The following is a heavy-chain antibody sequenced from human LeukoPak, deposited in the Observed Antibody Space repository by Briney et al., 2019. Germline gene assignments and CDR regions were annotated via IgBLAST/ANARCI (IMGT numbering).Heavy chain of an antibody. D-gene: IGHD6-13*01. CDR1: GFTFSQHY. Sequence: GGSLRLSCAASGFTFSQHYMSWVRQAPGKGLEWVANLDPDGSERKYVDSVKGRFTISRDNAKNSVYLQMSSLRAEDTAVFYCARDSGSCRGCAFDVWGHGTMVTVSS. CDR3: ARDSGSCRGCAFDV. J-gene: IGHJ3*01. V-gene: IGHV3-7*01. CDR2: LDPDGSER.